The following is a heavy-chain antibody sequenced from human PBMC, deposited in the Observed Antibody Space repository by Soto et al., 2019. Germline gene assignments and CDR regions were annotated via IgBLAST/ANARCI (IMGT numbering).Heavy chain of an antibody. CDR3: AGPTVTAWYYYYGMDV. CDR1: GFTFSSYA. CDR2: ISSDGSNK. D-gene: IGHD4-17*01. Sequence: GGSLRLSCAASGFTFSSYAMHWVRQAPGKGLEWVAVISSDGSNKYYADSVKGRFTISRDNSKNTLYLQMNSLRAEDTAVYYCAGPTVTAWYYYYGMDVWGQGTTVTVSS. V-gene: IGHV3-30-3*01. J-gene: IGHJ6*02.